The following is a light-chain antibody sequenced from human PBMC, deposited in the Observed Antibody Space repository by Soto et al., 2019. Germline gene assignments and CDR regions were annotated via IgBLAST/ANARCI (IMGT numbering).Light chain of an antibody. CDR3: QQSYTTPWT. J-gene: IGKJ1*01. V-gene: IGKV1-39*01. CDR1: QSISNY. Sequence: IQMTQSPSSLSASVGDRVTITCRASQSISNYLNWYQQKPGKAPKFLIYGASSLQSGVPSRFSGSGSGTDFTLTISSLQPEDFATYNCQQSYTTPWTFGQGTKVDIK. CDR2: GAS.